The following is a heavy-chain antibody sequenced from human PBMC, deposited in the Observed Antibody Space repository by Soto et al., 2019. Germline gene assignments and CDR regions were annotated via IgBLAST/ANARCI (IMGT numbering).Heavy chain of an antibody. CDR3: ARXVVVVPAADPSLNWFDP. D-gene: IGHD2-2*01. Sequence: GASVKVSCKASGGTFSSYAISWVRQAPGQGLEWMGGIIPIFGTANYAQKFQGRVTITADKSTSTAYMELSSLRSEDTAVYYCARXVVVVPAADPSLNWFDPWGQGTLVTVSS. CDR1: GGTFSSYA. V-gene: IGHV1-69*06. J-gene: IGHJ5*02. CDR2: IIPIFGTA.